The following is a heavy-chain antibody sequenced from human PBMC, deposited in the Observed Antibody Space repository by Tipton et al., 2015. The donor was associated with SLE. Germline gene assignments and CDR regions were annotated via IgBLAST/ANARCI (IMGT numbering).Heavy chain of an antibody. J-gene: IGHJ4*02. D-gene: IGHD6-19*01. CDR3: ARLKGIGVAGTN. V-gene: IGHV3-23*01. CDR2: ISGSGGST. Sequence: SLRLSCAASGFTFSSYAMSWVRQAPGKGLEWVSAISGSGGSTYYADSVKGRFTISRDNSKNTLYLQMNSLRAEDTAVYYCARLKGIGVAGTNWGQGTLVTVSS. CDR1: GFTFSSYA.